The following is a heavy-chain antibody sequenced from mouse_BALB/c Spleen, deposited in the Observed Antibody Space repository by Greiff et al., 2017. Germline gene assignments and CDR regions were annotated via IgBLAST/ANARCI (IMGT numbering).Heavy chain of an antibody. CDR3: TRGGYYGSSHWYFDV. CDR2: IYPGSGST. J-gene: IGHJ1*01. Sequence: LQQPGSELVRPGASVKLSCKASGYTFTSYWMHWVKQRPGQGLEWIGNIYPGSGSTNYDEKFKSKATLTVDTSSSTAYMQLSSLTSEDSAVYYCTRGGYYGSSHWYFDVWGAGTTVTVSS. CDR1: GYTFTSYW. D-gene: IGHD1-1*01. V-gene: IGHV1S22*01.